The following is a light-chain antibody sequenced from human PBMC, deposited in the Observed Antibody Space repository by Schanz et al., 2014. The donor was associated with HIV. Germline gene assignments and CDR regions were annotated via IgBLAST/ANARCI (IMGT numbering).Light chain of an antibody. CDR1: QSISGTY. CDR3: QQRSDWPPLT. Sequence: EIVLTQSPGTLSLSPGERATLSCRASQSISGTYLAWYQHKPGQAPRLLFYGASSRATGIPDRFSGSGSGTDFTLTLSRLEPEDFAVYYCQQRSDWPPLTFGGGTKVEIK. J-gene: IGKJ4*01. CDR2: GAS. V-gene: IGKV3D-20*02.